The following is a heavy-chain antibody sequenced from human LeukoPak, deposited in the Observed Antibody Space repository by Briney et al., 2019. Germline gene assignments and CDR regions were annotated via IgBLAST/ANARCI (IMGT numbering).Heavy chain of an antibody. V-gene: IGHV1-18*01. D-gene: IGHD5-18*01. CDR1: GYTFTSYG. Sequence: ASVKLSCKASGYTFTSYGISWVRQAPGQGLEWMGWISAYNGNTNYAQKLQGRVTMTTDTSTSTAYMELRSLRSDDTAVYYCARGALDTYDYYYYGMDVWGQGTTVTVSS. CDR3: ARGALDTYDYYYYGMDV. CDR2: ISAYNGNT. J-gene: IGHJ6*02.